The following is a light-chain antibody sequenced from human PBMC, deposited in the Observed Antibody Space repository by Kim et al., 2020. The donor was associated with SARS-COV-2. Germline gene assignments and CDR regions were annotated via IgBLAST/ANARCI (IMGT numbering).Light chain of an antibody. J-gene: IGLJ3*02. CDR1: SRYVGGYNY. V-gene: IGLV2-14*04. Sequence: SITTSWRGTSRYVGGYNYVSWYQQHPGKAPKLMIYDVSKRPSGVSNRFSGSKSGNTASLTISGLQAEDEADYYCSSYTSSSTFEVFGGGTQLTVL. CDR2: DVS. CDR3: SSYTSSSTFEV.